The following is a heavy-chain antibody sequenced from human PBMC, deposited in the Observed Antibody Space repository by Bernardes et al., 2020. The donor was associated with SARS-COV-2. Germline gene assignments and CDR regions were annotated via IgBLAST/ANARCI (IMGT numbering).Heavy chain of an antibody. CDR3: ARATYGLLFDY. D-gene: IGHD1-26*01. Sequence: GGSLRLSCAASGFTFSSYWMSWVRQTPGRGLEWVDNIKQDGSEKYYVDSVKGRFTISRDNAKNSLYLQMNSLRAEDTAVYYCARATYGLLFDYWGQGTLVTVSS. CDR1: GFTFSSYW. V-gene: IGHV3-7*04. CDR2: IKQDGSEK. J-gene: IGHJ4*02.